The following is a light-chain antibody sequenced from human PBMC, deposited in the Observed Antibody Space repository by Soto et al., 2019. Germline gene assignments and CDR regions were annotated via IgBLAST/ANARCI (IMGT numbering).Light chain of an antibody. V-gene: IGLV2-8*01. J-gene: IGLJ1*01. CDR2: EVN. Sequence: QSALTQPPSASGSPGQSVAISCTGTSSDVGGYNYVSWYQQHPGKAPKLMIYEVNKRPSGVPDRFSGSKSGNTASLTVSGLQAEDEDDYYCSSYAGSSNVFGTGTKLTVL. CDR3: SSYAGSSNV. CDR1: SSDVGGYNY.